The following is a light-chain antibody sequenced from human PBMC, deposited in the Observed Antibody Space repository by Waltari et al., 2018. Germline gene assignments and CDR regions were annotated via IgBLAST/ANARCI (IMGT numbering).Light chain of an antibody. CDR1: RSDVGAYDY. V-gene: IGLV2-11*01. CDR2: DVT. Sequence: QSALTQPRSVSGSPGQSVTISCTGTRSDVGAYDYVSWYQQRPGKAPKLIIYDVTEPPSGVPARFSGSKSDNKASLTISGLQADDEADYYCCSYAGRYTNYVFGSGTKVTVL. J-gene: IGLJ1*01. CDR3: CSYAGRYTNYV.